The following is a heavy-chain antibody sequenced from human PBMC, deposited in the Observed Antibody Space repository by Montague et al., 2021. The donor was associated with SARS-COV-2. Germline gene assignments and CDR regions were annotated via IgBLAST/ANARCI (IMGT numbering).Heavy chain of an antibody. CDR2: TYYRSKWDS. CDR1: GDSVSRQSVA. CDR3: ASSGITLTGLDAFDI. V-gene: IGHV6-1*01. D-gene: IGHD3-9*01. Sequence: CAISGDSVSRQSVAWNWHRQSPSRGLEWLGRTYYRSKWDSDYAESVKRRLVITPDTSKNQVSLQLNSVIPEDTAVYFCASSGITLTGLDAFDIWGQGTMVTVSS. J-gene: IGHJ3*02.